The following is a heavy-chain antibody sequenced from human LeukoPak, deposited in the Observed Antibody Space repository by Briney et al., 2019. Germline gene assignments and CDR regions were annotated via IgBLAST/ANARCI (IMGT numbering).Heavy chain of an antibody. CDR2: ISSDGSST. Sequence: PGGSLRLSCAASGFTFSSYWMHWVRQAPGKGLVWVSRISSDGSSTSYADSVKGRFTISRDNAKNTLYLQMNSLRAEDTAVYYCARCPVGTGTLHYYYYGMDVWGQGTTVTVSS. CDR1: GFTFSSYW. D-gene: IGHD1-7*01. J-gene: IGHJ6*02. V-gene: IGHV3-74*01. CDR3: ARCPVGTGTLHYYYYGMDV.